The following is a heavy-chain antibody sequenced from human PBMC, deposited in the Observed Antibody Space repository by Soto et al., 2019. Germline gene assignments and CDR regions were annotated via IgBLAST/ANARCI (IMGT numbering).Heavy chain of an antibody. CDR3: ARSTVTTYPPNSDYMDV. V-gene: IGHV1-3*01. D-gene: IGHD4-17*01. CDR1: GYTFTSYA. Sequence: ASVKVSCKASGYTFTSYAMHWVRQAPGQRLEWMGWINAGNGNTKYSQKFQGRVTITRDTSASTAYMELSSLRSEDTAVYYCARSTVTTYPPNSDYMDVWGKGTTVTVSS. CDR2: INAGNGNT. J-gene: IGHJ6*03.